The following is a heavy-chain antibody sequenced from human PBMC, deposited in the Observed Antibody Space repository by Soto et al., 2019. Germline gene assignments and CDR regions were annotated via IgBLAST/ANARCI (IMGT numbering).Heavy chain of an antibody. D-gene: IGHD5-12*01. CDR2: IKSKSDGGTT. V-gene: IGHV3-15*01. CDR3: TTEYSGGYDH. CDR1: GFTFSNAW. J-gene: IGHJ5*02. Sequence: EVQLVESGGGLVKPGGSLRLSCAASGFTFSNAWMSWVRQAPGKGLEWVGGIKSKSDGGTTDYGAPVKGTFTISRDDSKNTLYLQMSSLKTEDTAVYYCTTEYSGGYDHWGQGTLVTVSS.